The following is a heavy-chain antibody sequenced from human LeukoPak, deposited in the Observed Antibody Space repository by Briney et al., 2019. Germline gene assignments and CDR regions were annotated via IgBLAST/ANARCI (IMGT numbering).Heavy chain of an antibody. D-gene: IGHD1-26*01. CDR3: ARENSGSYREFDY. J-gene: IGHJ4*02. V-gene: IGHV4-4*09. CDR2: IYTSGST. Sequence: HPSETLSLTCTVSGGSISSYYWSWIRQPPGKGLEWIGYIYTSGSTNYNASLKSRVSMSVDTSKNQFSLKLSSVTAADTAVFYCARENSGSYREFDYWGQGTLVTVSS. CDR1: GGSISSYY.